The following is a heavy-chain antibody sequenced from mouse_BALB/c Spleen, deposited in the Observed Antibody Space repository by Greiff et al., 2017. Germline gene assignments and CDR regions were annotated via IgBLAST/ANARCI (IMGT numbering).Heavy chain of an antibody. CDR1: GFTFSSYA. V-gene: IGHV5-6-5*01. D-gene: IGHD2-1*01. CDR2: ISSGGST. CDR3: ARENYYGNSWFAY. J-gene: IGHJ3*01. Sequence: EVKLVESGGGLVKPGGSLKLSCAASGFTFSSYAMSWVRQTPEKRLEWVASISSGGSTYYPDSVKGRFTISRDNARNILYLQMSSLRSEDTAMYYCARENYYGNSWFAYWGQGTLVTVSA.